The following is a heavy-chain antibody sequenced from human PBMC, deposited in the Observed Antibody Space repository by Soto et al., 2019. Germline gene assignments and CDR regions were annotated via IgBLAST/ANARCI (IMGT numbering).Heavy chain of an antibody. CDR1: GFTCSGYG. J-gene: IGHJ5*02. CDR2: ISYDGSNK. D-gene: IGHD6-19*01. V-gene: IGHV3-30*18. CDR3: AKTTGPRGYISGPSEP. Sequence: RHSCTAAGFTCSGYGRHWVRQYPVKGLEWLAVISYDGSNKYYAESVKGRFTISRDNSKNTLYLQMNSLRAEDTAVYYCAKTTGPRGYISGPSEPWGQGTLVTVSS.